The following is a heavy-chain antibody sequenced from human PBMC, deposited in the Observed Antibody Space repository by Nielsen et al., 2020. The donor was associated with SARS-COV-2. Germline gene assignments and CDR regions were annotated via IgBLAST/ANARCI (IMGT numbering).Heavy chain of an antibody. J-gene: IGHJ6*03. CDR2: ISSSSSYI. CDR3: ARSGEGIVVVPAAMSVYMDV. D-gene: IGHD2-2*01. Sequence: GGSLRLSCAASGFTFSSYSMNWVRQAPGQGLEWVSSISSSSSYIYYADSVKGRFTISRDNAKNSLYLQMNSLRAEDTAVYYCARSGEGIVVVPAAMSVYMDVWGKGTTVTVSS. CDR1: GFTFSSYS. V-gene: IGHV3-21*01.